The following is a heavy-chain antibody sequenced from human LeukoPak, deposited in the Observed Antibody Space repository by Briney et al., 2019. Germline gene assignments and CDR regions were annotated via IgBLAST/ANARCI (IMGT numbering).Heavy chain of an antibody. J-gene: IGHJ1*01. V-gene: IGHV3-48*01. CDR1: GFIFSAYT. Sequence: GGSLRLSCAASGFIFSAYTMNWVRQAPGKGLEWVSSISGDARSIYYADYVKGRFTISRDNAKNSLYLQMNSLRAEDTAVYYCATATWEDWGQGTLVTVSS. CDR3: ATATWED. D-gene: IGHD7-27*01. CDR2: ISGDARSI.